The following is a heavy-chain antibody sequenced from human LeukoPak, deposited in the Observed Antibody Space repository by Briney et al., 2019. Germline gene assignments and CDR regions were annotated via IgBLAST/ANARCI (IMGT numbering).Heavy chain of an antibody. D-gene: IGHD5-18*01. V-gene: IGHV3-74*01. Sequence: GGSLRLSCAASGFTFSSYWMHWVRQPPGEGLVWVSRINSDGSSTTYADSVKGRFTISRDNAKNTLYLQMNSLRAEDTAVYYCARGYSYGFFDYWGQGTLATVSS. CDR1: GFTFSSYW. CDR3: ARGYSYGFFDY. CDR2: INSDGSST. J-gene: IGHJ4*02.